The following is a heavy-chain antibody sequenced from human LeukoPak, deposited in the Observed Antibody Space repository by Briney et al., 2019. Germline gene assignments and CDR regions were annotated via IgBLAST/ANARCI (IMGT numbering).Heavy chain of an antibody. CDR2: ISYDGSNK. J-gene: IGHJ4*02. CDR3: ARDSTDYGSGIPSDY. D-gene: IGHD3-10*01. CDR1: GFTFSSYA. V-gene: IGHV3-30-3*01. Sequence: PGGSLRLSCAASGFTFSSYAMHWVRQAPGKGLEWVAVISYDGSNKYYADSVKGRFTISRDNSKNTLYLQTNSLRAEDTAVYYCARDSTDYGSGIPSDYWGQGTLVTVSS.